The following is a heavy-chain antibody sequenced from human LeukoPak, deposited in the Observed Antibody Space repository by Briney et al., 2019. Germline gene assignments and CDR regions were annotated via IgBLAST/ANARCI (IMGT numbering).Heavy chain of an antibody. CDR2: IYPADSDT. J-gene: IGHJ4*02. CDR3: ARPGQLGEYTPYYFDF. D-gene: IGHD3-16*01. Sequence: GESLKISCKGSGFSFTSYWIGWVRQMPGKGLEYMGIIYPADSDTRYSPPFQGQVTISADKSISTAYLQWSSLKASDTAMYYCARPGQLGEYTPYYFDFWGQGTLVTVSS. CDR1: GFSFTSYW. V-gene: IGHV5-51*01.